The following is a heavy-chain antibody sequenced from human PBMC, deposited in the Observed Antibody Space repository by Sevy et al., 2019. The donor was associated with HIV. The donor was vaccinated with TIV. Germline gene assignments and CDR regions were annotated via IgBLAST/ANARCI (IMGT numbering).Heavy chain of an antibody. Sequence: GGSLRLSCAASGFTFSSYGMHWVRQAPGKGLEWVAVISYDGSNKYYADSVKDRFTISRDNSKNTLYLQMNSLRAEDTAVYYCAKDYYYGDYANYFDYWGQGTLVTVSS. D-gene: IGHD4-17*01. J-gene: IGHJ4*02. CDR3: AKDYYYGDYANYFDY. V-gene: IGHV3-30*18. CDR2: ISYDGSNK. CDR1: GFTFSSYG.